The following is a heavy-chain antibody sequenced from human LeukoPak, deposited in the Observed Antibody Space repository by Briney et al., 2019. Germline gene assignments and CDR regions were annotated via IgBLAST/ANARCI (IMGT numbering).Heavy chain of an antibody. CDR2: IYYSGST. V-gene: IGHV4-59*08. Sequence: SETLSLTCTVSGGSISSYYWSWIRQPPGKGLEWIGYIYYSGSTNYNPPLKSRVTISVDTSKNQFSLKLSSVTAADTAVYYCARLHGDRTKVLDYWGQGTLVTVSS. D-gene: IGHD4-17*01. CDR1: GGSISSYY. J-gene: IGHJ4*02. CDR3: ARLHGDRTKVLDY.